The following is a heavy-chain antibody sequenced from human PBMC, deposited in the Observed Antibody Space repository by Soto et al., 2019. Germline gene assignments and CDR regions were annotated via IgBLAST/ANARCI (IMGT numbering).Heavy chain of an antibody. D-gene: IGHD2-15*01. V-gene: IGHV3-23*01. CDR2: ISANGGST. J-gene: IGHJ4*02. CDR1: GFTFSSYT. Sequence: EVQLLESGGGLVQPGGSLRLSCAASGFTFSSYTMGWVRQAPGKGLEWVSDISANGGSTFYADSVKGRFTISRDNSKNTLLLQMNSLRAEDTALYYCAKAGSAGSCYGYWDQGTLVTVSS. CDR3: AKAGSAGSCYGY.